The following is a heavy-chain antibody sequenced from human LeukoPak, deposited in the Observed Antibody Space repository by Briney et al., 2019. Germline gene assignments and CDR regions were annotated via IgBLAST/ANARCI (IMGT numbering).Heavy chain of an antibody. D-gene: IGHD2-8*01. J-gene: IGHJ4*02. CDR1: GYTFTSYD. V-gene: IGHV1-8*01. Sequence: ASVKVSCKASGYTFTSYDINWVRQATGQGLEWMGWMNPNSGNTGYAQKFQGRVTMTRNTSISTAYMELSSLRSDDTAVYYCATDCTNGVCDPFDYWGQGTLVTVSS. CDR3: ATDCTNGVCDPFDY. CDR2: MNPNSGNT.